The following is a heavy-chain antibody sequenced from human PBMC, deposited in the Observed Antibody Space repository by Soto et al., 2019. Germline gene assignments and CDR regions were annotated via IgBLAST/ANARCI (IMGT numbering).Heavy chain of an antibody. J-gene: IGHJ6*03. V-gene: IGHV3-30*18. CDR3: AKPSTNYYFYYYMDV. Sequence: GGSLRLSCAASGFTFSSYGMHWVRQAPGKGLEWVAVISYDGSNKYYADSVKGRFTLSRDNSKNMLYLQMNSLRAEDSAVYYCAKPSTNYYFYYYMDVWGKGTTVTVSS. CDR1: GFTFSSYG. CDR2: ISYDGSNK.